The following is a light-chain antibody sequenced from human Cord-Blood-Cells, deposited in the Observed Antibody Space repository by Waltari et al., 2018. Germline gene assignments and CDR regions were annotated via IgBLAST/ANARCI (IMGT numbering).Light chain of an antibody. J-gene: IGLJ3*02. CDR1: TGAVTSGHY. V-gene: IGLV7-46*01. CDR2: DTS. Sequence: QAVVTQEPSLTVSPGGTVTLTCGSSTGAVTSGHYPYWFQQKPGQAPRQLIYDTSNKHSWTPARFSGSLLGGKAALTLSGAQPEDEAEYYCLLSYSGARGVFGGGTKLTVL. CDR3: LLSYSGARGV.